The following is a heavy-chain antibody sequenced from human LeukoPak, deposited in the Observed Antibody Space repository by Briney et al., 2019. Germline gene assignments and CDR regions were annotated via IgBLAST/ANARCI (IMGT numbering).Heavy chain of an antibody. J-gene: IGHJ4*02. D-gene: IGHD6-19*01. CDR1: GFTFSSYG. V-gene: IGHV3-30*03. CDR3: ARDSSGWYYFDC. Sequence: GRSLRLPCAASGFTFSSYGMHWVRQAPGKGLEWVAVTSYDGSNKYYADSVKGRFTISRDNSKNTLYLQMNSLRADDTAVYYCARDSSGWYYFDCWGQGTLVTVSS. CDR2: TSYDGSNK.